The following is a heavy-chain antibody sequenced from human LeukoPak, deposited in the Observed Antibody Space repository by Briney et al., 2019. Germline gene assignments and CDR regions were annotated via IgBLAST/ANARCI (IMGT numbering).Heavy chain of an antibody. CDR1: NSSISSEYY. Sequence: SDTLSLTCSVSNSSISSEYYLGWIRQSPGKGLEWIWSFYHSGTTHYYPSLKNRVSMSIDTSRNQFSLQLNSVTAADTAVYYCARALYYYETSGYTFDSWGQGTLVTVSS. V-gene: IGHV4-38-2*02. J-gene: IGHJ4*02. CDR3: ARALYYYETSGYTFDS. CDR2: FYHSGTT. D-gene: IGHD3-22*01.